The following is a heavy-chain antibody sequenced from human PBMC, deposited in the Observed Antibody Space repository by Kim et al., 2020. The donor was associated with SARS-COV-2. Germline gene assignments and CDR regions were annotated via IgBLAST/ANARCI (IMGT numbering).Heavy chain of an antibody. CDR3: ARAPDIVVVPAADVDP. J-gene: IGHJ5*02. V-gene: IGHV1-18*01. Sequence: ASVKVSCKASGYTFTSYGISWVRQAPGQGLEWMGWISAYNGNTNYAQKLQGRVTMTTDTSTSTAYMELRSLRSDDTAVYYCARAPDIVVVPAADVDPWGQGTLVTVSS. CDR2: ISAYNGNT. CDR1: GYTFTSYG. D-gene: IGHD2-2*01.